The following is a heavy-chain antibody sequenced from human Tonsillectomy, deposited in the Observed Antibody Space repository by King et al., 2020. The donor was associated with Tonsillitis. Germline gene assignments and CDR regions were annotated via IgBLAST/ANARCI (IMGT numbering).Heavy chain of an antibody. J-gene: IGHJ6*02. CDR1: GFNLSSYA. D-gene: IGHD4-17*01. CDR3: ARRDGALDYYYYGMDV. V-gene: IGHV3-30-3*01. Sequence: QLVQSGGGVVQPGRSLRLSCAASGFNLSSYAMYWVRQAPGKGLAWVAVISFVGSNKSYADSAKGRFTISRDNSKNTLYLQMNSLRAEDTAVYYCARRDGALDYYYYGMDVWGQGTTVTVTS. CDR2: ISFVGSNK.